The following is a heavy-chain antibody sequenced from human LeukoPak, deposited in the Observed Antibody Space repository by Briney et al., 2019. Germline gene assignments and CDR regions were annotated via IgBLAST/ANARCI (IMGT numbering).Heavy chain of an antibody. CDR3: ARAYSYAPWYFDY. CDR2: IYYSGST. V-gene: IGHV4-59*01. Sequence: SETLSLTCTVSGGSISSYYWSWIRQPPGKGLEWIGYIYYSGSTNYNPSLKGRVTISVDTSKNQFSLKLSSVTAADTAVYFCARAYSYAPWYFDYWGQGTLVTVSS. J-gene: IGHJ4*02. CDR1: GGSISSYY. D-gene: IGHD2-2*01.